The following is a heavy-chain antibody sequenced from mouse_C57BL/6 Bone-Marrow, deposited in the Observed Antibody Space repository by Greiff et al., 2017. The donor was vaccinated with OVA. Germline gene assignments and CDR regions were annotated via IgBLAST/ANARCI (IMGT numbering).Heavy chain of an antibody. CDR1: GYSFTGYF. Sequence: EVKVVESGPELVKPGDSVKISCKASGYSFTGYFMNWVMQSHGKSLEWIGRINPYNGDTFYNQKFKGKATLTVDKSSSTAHMELRSLTSEDSAVYYCARGGNWYFDVWGTGTTVTVSS. J-gene: IGHJ1*03. CDR2: INPYNGDT. V-gene: IGHV1-20*01. CDR3: ARGGNWYFDV.